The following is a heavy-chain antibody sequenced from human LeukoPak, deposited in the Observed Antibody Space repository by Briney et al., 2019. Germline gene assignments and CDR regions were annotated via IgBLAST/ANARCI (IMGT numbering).Heavy chain of an antibody. J-gene: IGHJ6*04. CDR2: IYYSGST. V-gene: IGHV4-59*01. CDR3: ASSRGTPYYYYYGMDV. Sequence: PSETLSLTCTVSGGSISSYYWSWIRQPPGKGLEWIGYIYYSGSTNYNPSLKSRVTISVDTSKNQFSLKLSSVTAADTAVYYCASSRGTPYYYYYGMDVLGKGTTVTVSS. CDR1: GGSISSYY. D-gene: IGHD1-7*01.